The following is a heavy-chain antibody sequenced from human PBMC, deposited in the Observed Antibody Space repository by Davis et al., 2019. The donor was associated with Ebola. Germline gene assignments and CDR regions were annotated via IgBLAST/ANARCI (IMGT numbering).Heavy chain of an antibody. V-gene: IGHV3-7*01. D-gene: IGHD5-18*01. CDR2: IKQDGSEK. CDR1: GFTFNIYS. J-gene: IGHJ4*02. CDR3: ARDLGGYSYGSVY. Sequence: GESLKISCAASGFTFNIYSMNWVRQVPGKGLEWVANIKQDGSEKYYVDSVKGRFTISRDNAKNSLYLQMNSLRAEDTAVYYCARDLGGYSYGSVYWGQGTLVTVSS.